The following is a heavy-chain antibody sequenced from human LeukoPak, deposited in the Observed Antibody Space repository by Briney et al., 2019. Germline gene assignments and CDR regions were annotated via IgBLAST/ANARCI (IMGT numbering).Heavy chain of an antibody. CDR2: ISGSGGST. CDR3: AKGKRPYDYVWGSYRYPLDY. Sequence: GGSLRLSCAASGFTFSSYAMSWVRQAPGKGLEWVSAISGSGGSTNYADSVKGRFTISRDNSKNTLYLQMNSLRAEDTAVYYCAKGKRPYDYVWGSYRYPLDYWGQGTLVTVSS. J-gene: IGHJ4*02. V-gene: IGHV3-23*01. D-gene: IGHD3-16*02. CDR1: GFTFSSYA.